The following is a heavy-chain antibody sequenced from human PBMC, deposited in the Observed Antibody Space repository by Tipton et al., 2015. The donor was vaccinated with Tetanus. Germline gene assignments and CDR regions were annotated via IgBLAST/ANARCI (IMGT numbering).Heavy chain of an antibody. CDR2: IYYSGST. CDR1: GGSISSYY. D-gene: IGHD2-2*01. J-gene: IGHJ2*01. Sequence: TLSLTCTVSGGSISSYYWSWIRQPPGKGLEWIGYIYYSGSTNYNPSLKSRVAISVDTSKNRFSLKLSSVTAADTAVYYCARPHYQYWYFDLWGRGTLVTVSS. CDR3: ARPHYQYWYFDL. V-gene: IGHV4-59*08.